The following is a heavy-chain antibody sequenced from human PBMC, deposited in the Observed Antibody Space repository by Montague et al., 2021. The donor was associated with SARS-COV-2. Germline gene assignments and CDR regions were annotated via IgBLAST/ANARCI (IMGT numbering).Heavy chain of an antibody. D-gene: IGHD3-22*01. Sequence: SETLSLTCAVYGGSFSGYYWSWFRQPPARGLEGRGEINHRGSTNNNPPLKSRGTITIDTSKNQFSLKRSTVTAVETAVYYCARTTRWWLSRPPYNSYFAYWGQGTLVTVSS. CDR3: ARTTRWWLSRPPYNSYFAY. V-gene: IGHV4-34*04. J-gene: IGHJ4*02. CDR2: INHRGST. CDR1: GGSFSGYY.